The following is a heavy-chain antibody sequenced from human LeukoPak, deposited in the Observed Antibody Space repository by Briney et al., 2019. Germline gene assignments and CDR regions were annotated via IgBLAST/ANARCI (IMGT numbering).Heavy chain of an antibody. Sequence: PSQTLSLTCTVSGGSISSGGYYWSWIRQHPGKGLEWIGYIYYSGSTYYNPSLKSRVTISVDTSKNQFSLKLNSVTAADTAVYYCARDVGFCSGGSCYSLNYFDYWGQGTLVTVSS. CDR2: IYYSGST. V-gene: IGHV4-31*03. D-gene: IGHD2-15*01. J-gene: IGHJ4*02. CDR1: GGSISSGGYY. CDR3: ARDVGFCSGGSCYSLNYFDY.